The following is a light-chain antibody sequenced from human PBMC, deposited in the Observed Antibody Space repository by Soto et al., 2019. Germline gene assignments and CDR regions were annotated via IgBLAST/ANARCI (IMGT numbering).Light chain of an antibody. V-gene: IGKV3-11*01. Sequence: EIVFTQSPATLSLSPGERATLSCRASESVSTFLAWYQQKPGQAPRLLIYEASSRETGIPARFSGGGSGTVFTLTISRLEPEDFAVYYCQQRSNWTWTFGQGTKVDI. CDR3: QQRSNWTWT. CDR2: EAS. CDR1: ESVSTF. J-gene: IGKJ1*01.